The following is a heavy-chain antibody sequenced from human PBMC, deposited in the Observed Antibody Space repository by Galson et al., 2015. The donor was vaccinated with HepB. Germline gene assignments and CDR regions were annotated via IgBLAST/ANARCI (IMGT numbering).Heavy chain of an antibody. Sequence: SLRLSCAASGFTFSSAWMNWVRQAPGKGLDWVGRVKSKTDGGTTDYAAPVKGRFTISRDDSKNTLYLQMNNLKSEDTAVYYCATDAAHSSVDYWGQGTLVTVSS. V-gene: IGHV3-15*07. CDR1: GFTFSSAW. J-gene: IGHJ4*02. CDR3: ATDAAHSSVDY. CDR2: VKSKTDGGTT. D-gene: IGHD6-25*01.